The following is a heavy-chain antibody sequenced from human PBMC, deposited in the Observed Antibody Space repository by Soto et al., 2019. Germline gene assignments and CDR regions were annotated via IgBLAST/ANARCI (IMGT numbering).Heavy chain of an antibody. J-gene: IGHJ6*02. CDR1: GASISSDNR. V-gene: IGHV4-4*02. CDR2: ISQSGTT. Sequence: SETLSLTCGVSGASISSDNRWTWVRQPPGEGLEWIGEISQSGTTKYNPSLASRVTISVDKSKNQFSLRLTSMTAADTAVYYCAKKVPAALRLYYFLGLDVCGQGTTVTVS. CDR3: AKKVPAALRLYYFLGLDV. D-gene: IGHD2-15*01.